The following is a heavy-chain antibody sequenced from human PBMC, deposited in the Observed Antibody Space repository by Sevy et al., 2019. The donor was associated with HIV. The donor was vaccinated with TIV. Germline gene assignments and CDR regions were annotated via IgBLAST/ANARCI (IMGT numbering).Heavy chain of an antibody. CDR2: ISYDGSNK. CDR1: GFTLSSYA. CDR3: ARAVSIQLWNYYFDY. V-gene: IGHV3-30-3*01. D-gene: IGHD5-18*01. J-gene: IGHJ4*02. Sequence: GGSLRLSCAASGFTLSSYAMHWVRQAPGKGLEWVAVISYDGSNKYYANSVKGRFTISRDNSKNTLYLQMNSLRAEDTAVYYCARAVSIQLWNYYFDYWGQGTLVTVSS.